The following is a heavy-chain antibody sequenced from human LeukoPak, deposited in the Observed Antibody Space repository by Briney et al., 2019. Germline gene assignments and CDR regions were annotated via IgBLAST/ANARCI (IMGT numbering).Heavy chain of an antibody. Sequence: GASLRLSCAASGFTFSSYDMSWVRQAPGKGLEWVSAISGSGGSTYYADSVKGRFTISRDNSKNTLYLQMNSLRAEDTAVYYCAKGDLFWSGYEGFDPWGQGTLVTVSS. CDR2: ISGSGGST. J-gene: IGHJ5*02. D-gene: IGHD3-3*01. CDR1: GFTFSSYD. V-gene: IGHV3-23*01. CDR3: AKGDLFWSGYEGFDP.